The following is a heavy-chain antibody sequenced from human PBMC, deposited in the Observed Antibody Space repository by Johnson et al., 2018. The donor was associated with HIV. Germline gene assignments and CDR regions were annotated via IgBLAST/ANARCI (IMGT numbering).Heavy chain of an antibody. CDR2: ISNDGTNT. CDR3: ASVVTARAPLLI. Sequence: QVQLVESGGGVVQPGRSLRLSCAASGFIFSSYAMHWVRQAPGKGLEWVAVISNDGTNTYYADYVKCRFTISRDHTRNSVSLQMILLRPKATAMYYCASVVTARAPLLIWGQGTMVTVSS. J-gene: IGHJ3*02. CDR1: GFIFSSYA. V-gene: IGHV3-30*04. D-gene: IGHD4-23*01.